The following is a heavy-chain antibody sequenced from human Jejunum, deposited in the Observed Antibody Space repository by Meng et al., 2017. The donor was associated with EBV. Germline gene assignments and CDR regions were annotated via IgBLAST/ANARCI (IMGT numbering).Heavy chain of an antibody. J-gene: IGHJ4*02. CDR3: ARDRGTAREFDI. CDR1: GASISDYN. D-gene: IGHD3-10*01. CDR2: VFNRGSS. V-gene: IGHV4-59*01. Sequence: QVQLQESGPGLVKPSETLSLSCNVSGASISDYNLSWIRQSPGKGLEWIGFVFNRGSSNYNPSLRSRVAMSLDTSRNKFSLKLNSVTAADTAVYYCARDRGTAREFDIWGQGTLVTVSS.